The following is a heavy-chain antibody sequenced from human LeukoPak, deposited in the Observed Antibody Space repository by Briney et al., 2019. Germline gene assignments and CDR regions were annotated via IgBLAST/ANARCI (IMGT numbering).Heavy chain of an antibody. V-gene: IGHV3-23*01. CDR2: VSGSDDNT. D-gene: IGHD3-10*01. J-gene: IGHJ4*02. CDR3: ATYSYYRFDY. Sequence: PGGSLRLSCAASGFTFSRYAMNWVRQAPGKGLEWVSDVSGSDDNTHYADSVKGRFTISRDNSKNTVYLQMNSLRAEDTAVYYCATYSYYRFDYWGQGTLVTVSS. CDR1: GFTFSRYA.